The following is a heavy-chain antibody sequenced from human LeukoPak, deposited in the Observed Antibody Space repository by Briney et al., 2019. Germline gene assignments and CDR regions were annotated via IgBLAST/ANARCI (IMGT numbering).Heavy chain of an antibody. CDR3: ARDERITIFGVVISPNYYYYYGMDV. D-gene: IGHD3-3*01. J-gene: IGHJ6*02. Sequence: ASVKVSCKASGYTFTSYYMHWVRQAPGQGLEWMGIINSSGGSTSYAQKFQGRVTMTRDTSTSTVYMELRSLRSDDTAVYYCARDERITIFGVVISPNYYYYYGMDVWGQGTTVTVSS. V-gene: IGHV1-46*01. CDR2: INSSGGST. CDR1: GYTFTSYY.